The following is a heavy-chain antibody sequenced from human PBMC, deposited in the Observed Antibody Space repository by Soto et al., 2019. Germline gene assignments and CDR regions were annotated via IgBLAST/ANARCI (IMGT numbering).Heavy chain of an antibody. D-gene: IGHD3-10*01. Sequence: PGGSLRLSCAASGFSFNTYAMNWVRQAPGKGLEWVAAIFYDGRNKYYADSVKGRFTVSRDNSENSLYLQMNSLRAADTAVYCCARSGMLRGFIITGLDLWGQGILVTVSS. J-gene: IGHJ4*02. CDR3: ARSGMLRGFIITGLDL. V-gene: IGHV3-33*01. CDR2: IFYDGRNK. CDR1: GFSFNTYA.